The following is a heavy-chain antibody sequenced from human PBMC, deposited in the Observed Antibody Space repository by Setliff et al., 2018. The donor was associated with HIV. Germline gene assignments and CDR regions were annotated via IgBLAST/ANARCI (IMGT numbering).Heavy chain of an antibody. CDR3: ARGGLDSVFQSFDY. J-gene: IGHJ4*02. CDR2: ISGSGGST. Sequence: TGGSLRLSCAASGFTFSSYAMSWVRQATGKGLEWVSGISGSGGSTYYADSVKGRFTISRDNSKYTLYLQMNSLRADDTAVYYCARGGLDSVFQSFDYWGQGTLVTVSS. CDR1: GFTFSSYA. V-gene: IGHV3-23*01. D-gene: IGHD2-21*01.